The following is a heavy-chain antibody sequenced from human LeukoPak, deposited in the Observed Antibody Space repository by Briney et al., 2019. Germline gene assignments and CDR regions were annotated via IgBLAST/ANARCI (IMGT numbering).Heavy chain of an antibody. J-gene: IGHJ3*02. CDR2: INPNSGGT. D-gene: IGHD2-2*01. CDR3: AWSKYCSSTSCYPLDAFDI. Sequence: ASVKVSCKASGYTFTGYYMHWVRQAPGQGLEWMGWINPNSGGTNYAQKFQGRVTMTRDTSISTAYMELSRLRSDDTAVYYCAWSKYCSSTSCYPLDAFDIWGQGTMVTVSS. CDR1: GYTFTGYY. V-gene: IGHV1-2*02.